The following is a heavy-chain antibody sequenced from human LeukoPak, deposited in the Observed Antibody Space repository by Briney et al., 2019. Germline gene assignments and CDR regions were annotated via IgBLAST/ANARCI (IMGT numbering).Heavy chain of an antibody. V-gene: IGHV3-66*01. CDR1: GFTVSSNY. J-gene: IGHJ6*02. D-gene: IGHD6-13*01. CDR2: IYSGGST. CDR3: ARSKPPAVKDYYGLDV. Sequence: GGSLRLSCAASGFTVSSNYMNWVRQAPGRGLEWVSVIYSGGSTYYVDSVKGRFTISRDHSKNTLHLLMNSLRAEDTAVYFCARSKPPAVKDYYGLDVWGQGTTVTVSS.